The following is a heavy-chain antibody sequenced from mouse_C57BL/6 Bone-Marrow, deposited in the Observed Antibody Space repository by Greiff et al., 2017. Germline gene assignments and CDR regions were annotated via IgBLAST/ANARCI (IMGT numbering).Heavy chain of an antibody. CDR1: GYTFTSYW. V-gene: IGHV1-72*01. Sequence: QVQLQQPGAELVKPGASVKMSCKASGYTFTSYWMHWVKQRPGRGLEWIGRIDPNSGGTKYNEKFKSKATLTVDKPSSTAYIQLISLTSEDSAVYYCARPITTVVATNAMDYWGQGTSVTVSS. CDR3: ARPITTVVATNAMDY. CDR2: IDPNSGGT. J-gene: IGHJ4*01. D-gene: IGHD1-1*01.